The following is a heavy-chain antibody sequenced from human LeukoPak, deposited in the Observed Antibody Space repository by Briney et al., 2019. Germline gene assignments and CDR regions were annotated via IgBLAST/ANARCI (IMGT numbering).Heavy chain of an antibody. Sequence: SVKVSCKASGGTFSSYAISWVRQAPGQGLEWMGGIIPIFGTANYAQKFQGRVTITADESTSTAYMELSSLRSGDTAVYYCARGPRNYDILTGCYPYYFDYWGQGTLVTVSS. V-gene: IGHV1-69*13. J-gene: IGHJ4*02. CDR1: GGTFSSYA. CDR3: ARGPRNYDILTGCYPYYFDY. D-gene: IGHD3-9*01. CDR2: IIPIFGTA.